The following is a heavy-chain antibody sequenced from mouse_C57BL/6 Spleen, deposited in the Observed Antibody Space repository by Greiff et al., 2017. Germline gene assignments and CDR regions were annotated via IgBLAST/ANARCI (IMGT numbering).Heavy chain of an antibody. J-gene: IGHJ4*01. V-gene: IGHV1-64*01. CDR2: IHPNSGST. Sequence: QVQLQQPGAELVKPGASVKLSCTASGYTFTSYWMHWVKQRPGQGLEWIGMIHPNSGSTNYNEKFKSKATLTVDKSSSTAYMQLSSLTSEDSAVYYCARRLLYDARDYWGQGTSVTVSS. D-gene: IGHD2-12*01. CDR3: ARRLLYDARDY. CDR1: GYTFTSYW.